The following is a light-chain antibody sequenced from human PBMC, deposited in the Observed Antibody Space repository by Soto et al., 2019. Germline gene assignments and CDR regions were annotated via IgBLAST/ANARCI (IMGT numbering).Light chain of an antibody. V-gene: IGLV2-14*01. Sequence: QSVLTQPASVSGSPGQSITISCTGTSSDVGGYNYVSWYQQHPGKAPKLMIYDVSNRPPGVSNRFSGSKSGNTASLTISGLQAEDEADYYCSSYTSSCTLYVFGTGTKVTVL. CDR2: DVS. CDR3: SSYTSSCTLYV. J-gene: IGLJ1*01. CDR1: SSDVGGYNY.